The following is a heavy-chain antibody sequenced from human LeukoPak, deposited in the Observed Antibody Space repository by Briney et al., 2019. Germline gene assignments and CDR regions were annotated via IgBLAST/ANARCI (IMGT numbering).Heavy chain of an antibody. Sequence: SETLSLTCAVYGGSFSGYYWSWIRQPPGKGLEWIGEINHSGSTNYNPSLKSRVTISVDTSKNQFSLKLTSVTAADTAVYYCARAKSSKLRYFDSSPYYFDYWGQGTLVTVSS. CDR3: ARAKSSKLRYFDSSPYYFDY. CDR2: INHSGST. D-gene: IGHD3-9*01. V-gene: IGHV4-34*01. J-gene: IGHJ4*02. CDR1: GGSFSGYY.